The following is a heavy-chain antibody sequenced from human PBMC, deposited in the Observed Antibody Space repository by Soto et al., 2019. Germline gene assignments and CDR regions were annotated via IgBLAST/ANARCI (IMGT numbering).Heavy chain of an antibody. CDR3: ARAVAGEGGNYYGSGTRGRDYFDY. CDR1: GGSISSGGYS. Sequence: SETLSLTCAVSGGSISSGGYSWSWIRQPPGKGLEWIGYIYHSGSTYYNPSLKSRVTISVDRSKNQFSLKLSSVTAADTAVYYCARAVAGEGGNYYGSGTRGRDYFDYWGQGTLVTVSS. D-gene: IGHD3-10*01. J-gene: IGHJ4*02. V-gene: IGHV4-30-2*01. CDR2: IYHSGST.